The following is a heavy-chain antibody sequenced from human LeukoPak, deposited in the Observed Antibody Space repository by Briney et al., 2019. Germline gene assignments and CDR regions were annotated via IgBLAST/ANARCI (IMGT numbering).Heavy chain of an antibody. Sequence: SETLSLTCTVSGGSISTYFWSWIRQPAGKGLEWIGRIYASGSTNYNPSLKSRVTMSVDTSKNQFSLKLSSVTAADTAVYYCATNALLVPSTFDSWGRGTLVIVSS. J-gene: IGHJ4*02. CDR3: ATNALLVPSTFDS. D-gene: IGHD6-6*01. CDR2: IYASGST. CDR1: GGSISTYF. V-gene: IGHV4-4*07.